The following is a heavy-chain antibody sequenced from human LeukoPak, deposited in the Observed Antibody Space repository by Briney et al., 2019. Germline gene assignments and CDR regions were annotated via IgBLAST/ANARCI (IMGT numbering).Heavy chain of an antibody. V-gene: IGHV4-34*01. CDR3: ARGSRNSYYYGMDV. CDR1: GGSFSGYY. J-gene: IGHJ6*02. CDR2: INHSGST. Sequence: KTSETLSLTCAVYGGSFSGYYWSWIRQPPGKGLEWIGEINHSGSTNYNPSLKSRVTISVDTSKNQFSLKLSSVTAADTAVYYCARGSRNSYYYGMDVWGQGTTVTASS. D-gene: IGHD2-2*01.